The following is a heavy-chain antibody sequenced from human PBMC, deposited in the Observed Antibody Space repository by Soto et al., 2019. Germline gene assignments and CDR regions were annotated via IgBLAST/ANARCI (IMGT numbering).Heavy chain of an antibody. V-gene: IGHV2-70*11. CDR1: GFSLSTDGMC. Sequence: SGPTLVNPTQTLTLTCTISGFSLSTDGMCVSWIRQPPGKALEWLARIDWNDDKYYSTSLKTRLTISKDTSKNQAVLTMTKLDPADTAIYYCARVWWFGEKEYFQNWGQGTLVTVSS. CDR3: ARVWWFGEKEYFQN. D-gene: IGHD2-21*01. J-gene: IGHJ1*01. CDR2: IDWNDDK.